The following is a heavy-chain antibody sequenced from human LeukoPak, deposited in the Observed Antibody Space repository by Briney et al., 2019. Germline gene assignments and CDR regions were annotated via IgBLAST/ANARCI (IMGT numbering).Heavy chain of an antibody. J-gene: IGHJ4*02. CDR3: ARGSKDSGCDY. CDR2: ISSSSSYI. Sequence: GGSLRLSCAASGFTFSSYSMNWVRQAPGKGLEWVSSISSSSSYIYYADSVKGRFTISRDNAKNSLYLQMNSLRAEDTAVYYCARGSKDSGCDYWGQGTLVTVSS. D-gene: IGHD5-12*01. CDR1: GFTFSSYS. V-gene: IGHV3-21*01.